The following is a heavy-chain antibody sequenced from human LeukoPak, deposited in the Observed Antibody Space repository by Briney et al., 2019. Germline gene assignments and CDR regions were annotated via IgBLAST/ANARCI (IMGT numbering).Heavy chain of an antibody. CDR1: GFTFSNYA. CDR3: ARVGYSYASSYFDY. D-gene: IGHD5-18*01. J-gene: IGHJ4*02. Sequence: GGSLRLSCAASGFTFSNYAMTWVRQAPGKGLEWVSSISNTGGVIYYADSVKGRFTISRDNSKNTLYLQMNSLRAEDTAVYYCARVGYSYASSYFDYWGQGTLVTVSS. V-gene: IGHV3-23*01. CDR2: ISNTGGVI.